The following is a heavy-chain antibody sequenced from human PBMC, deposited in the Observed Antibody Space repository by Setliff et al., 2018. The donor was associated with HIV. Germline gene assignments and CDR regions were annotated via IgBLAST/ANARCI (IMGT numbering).Heavy chain of an antibody. D-gene: IGHD3-9*01. Sequence: ASVKVSCKVSGYSLTELSIHWVRQAPGEGLEWMGGFDPEDNETVYAVKFQGRVTMTEDTSPDTAYMALSSLRSEDTAMYYCATSSFYDILTAPTPGVFDIWGQGTMVTVSS. V-gene: IGHV1-24*01. CDR1: GYSLTELS. CDR3: ATSSFYDILTAPTPGVFDI. CDR2: FDPEDNET. J-gene: IGHJ3*02.